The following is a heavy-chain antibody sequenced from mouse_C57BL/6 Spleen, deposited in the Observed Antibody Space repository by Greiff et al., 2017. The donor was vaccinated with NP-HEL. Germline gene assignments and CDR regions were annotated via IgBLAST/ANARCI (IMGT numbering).Heavy chain of an antibody. J-gene: IGHJ2*01. Sequence: QVQLQQSGAELVRPGASVTLSCKASGYTFTDYEMHWVKQTPVHGLEWIGAIDPETGGAAYNQKFKGKAILTADKSSSTAYMELRSLTSEDSAVYYGTRSPINYYGRPYCDYWGQGTTLAVSS. D-gene: IGHD1-1*01. CDR1: GYTFTDYE. CDR3: TRSPINYYGRPYCDY. V-gene: IGHV1-15*01. CDR2: IDPETGGA.